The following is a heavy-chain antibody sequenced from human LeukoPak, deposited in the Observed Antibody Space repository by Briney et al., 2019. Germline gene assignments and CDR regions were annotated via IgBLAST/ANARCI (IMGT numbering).Heavy chain of an antibody. J-gene: IGHJ4*02. CDR3: ARRGRYSSSWFDY. V-gene: IGHV4-34*01. Sequence: SETLSLTCTVSGGSISSYYWSWIRQPPGKGLEWIGEINHSGSTNYDPSLKSRVTISVDTSKNQFSLKLSSVTAADTAVYYCARRGRYSSSWFDYWGQGTLVTVSS. CDR2: INHSGST. CDR1: GGSISSYY. D-gene: IGHD6-13*01.